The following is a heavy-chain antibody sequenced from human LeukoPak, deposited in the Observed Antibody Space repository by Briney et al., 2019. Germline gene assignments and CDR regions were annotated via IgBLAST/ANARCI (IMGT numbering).Heavy chain of an antibody. CDR1: GFAFSSYG. CDR3: ARGEYYYGSGSPSTFDY. V-gene: IGHV3-33*01. J-gene: IGHJ4*02. CDR2: IWYDGSNK. D-gene: IGHD3-10*01. Sequence: GGSLRLSCAASGFAFSSYGMHWVRQAPGKGLEWVAVIWYDGSNKYYADSVKGRFTISRDNSKNTLYLQMNSLRAEDTAVYYCARGEYYYGSGSPSTFDYWGQGTLVTVSS.